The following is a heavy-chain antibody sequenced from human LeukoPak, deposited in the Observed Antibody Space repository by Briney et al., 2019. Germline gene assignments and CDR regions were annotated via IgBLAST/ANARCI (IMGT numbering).Heavy chain of an antibody. V-gene: IGHV3-74*01. J-gene: IGHJ4*02. Sequence: GGSLRLSCAASGFTFSSYWMHWVRQAPGKGLVWVSRINSDGSSTSYADSVKVRFTISRDNAKNTLYLQMNSLRAEETAVYYCVRGSHYYDSSGYYYGIYYWGQGTLVTVSS. CDR2: INSDGSST. CDR1: GFTFSSYW. D-gene: IGHD3-22*01. CDR3: VRGSHYYDSSGYYYGIYY.